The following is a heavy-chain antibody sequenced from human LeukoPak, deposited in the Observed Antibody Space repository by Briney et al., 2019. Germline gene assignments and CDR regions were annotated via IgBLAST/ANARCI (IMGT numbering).Heavy chain of an antibody. J-gene: IGHJ3*02. CDR2: INHSGST. D-gene: IGHD2-15*01. V-gene: IGHV4-34*01. CDR1: GGSFSGYY. Sequence: SETLSLTCAVYGGSFSGYYWSWIRQPPGKGLEWIGEINHSGSTNYNPSLKSRVTISVDTSKNQFSLKLSSVTDTDTAVYYCARAGYCSGGSCLDAFDIWGQGTMVTVSS. CDR3: ARAGYCSGGSCLDAFDI.